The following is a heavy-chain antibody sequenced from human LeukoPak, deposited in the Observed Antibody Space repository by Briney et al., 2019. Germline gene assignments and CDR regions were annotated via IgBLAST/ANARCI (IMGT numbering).Heavy chain of an antibody. D-gene: IGHD1-1*01. CDR3: ARHVVSWNGGWCFRNRRDWFDP. CDR1: GGSLNNYY. Sequence: SETLSLTCTVSGGSLNNYYWSWIRQPPGKGLEWIGSIFYIGNTNYNSSLKSRVTLSLDTSKNQFSLKLSSVTAADTSVYYCARHVVSWNGGWCFRNRRDWFDPWGQGTLVTVSS. J-gene: IGHJ5*02. CDR2: IFYIGNT. V-gene: IGHV4-59*08.